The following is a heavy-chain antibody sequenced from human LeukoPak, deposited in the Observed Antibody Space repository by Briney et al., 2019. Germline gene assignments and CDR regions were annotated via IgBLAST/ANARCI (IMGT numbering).Heavy chain of an antibody. CDR3: ARERGGVYGDYLDAFDI. J-gene: IGHJ3*02. D-gene: IGHD4-17*01. CDR1: GFTVSSNY. V-gene: IGHV3-66*01. CDR2: IYSGGST. Sequence: GGSLRLSCAASGFTVSSNYMSWVRQAPGKGLEWVSVIYSGGSTYYADSVKGRFTISRDNSKNTLYLQMNSLRAEDTAVYYCARERGGVYGDYLDAFDIWGQGTMVTVSS.